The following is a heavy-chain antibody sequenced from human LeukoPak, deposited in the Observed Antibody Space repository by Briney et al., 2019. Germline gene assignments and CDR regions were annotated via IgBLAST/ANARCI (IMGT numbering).Heavy chain of an antibody. CDR2: INPNSGGT. V-gene: IGHV1-2*04. CDR1: GYTFTGYY. Sequence: ASVKVSCKASGYTFTGYYMHWVRQAPGQGLEWMGWINPNSGGTNYAQKFQGWVTMTRDTSISTAYMELSRLRSDDTAVYYCARDLSYYYDSNWFDPWGQGTLVTVSS. D-gene: IGHD3-10*01. J-gene: IGHJ5*02. CDR3: ARDLSYYYDSNWFDP.